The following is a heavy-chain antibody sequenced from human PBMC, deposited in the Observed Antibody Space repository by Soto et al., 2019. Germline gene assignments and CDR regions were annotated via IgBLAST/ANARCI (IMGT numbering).Heavy chain of an antibody. Sequence: SVKVSCKASGGTFSDYGISWVRRAPGQGLEWMGGLIPIFGTSNYAQKFQGRVTITADESTSTAYMELSSLTSEDTAVYYCARGWDHYDSSGLLTWFDPWGQGTLVTVSS. D-gene: IGHD3-22*01. J-gene: IGHJ5*02. V-gene: IGHV1-69*13. CDR1: GGTFSDYG. CDR2: LIPIFGTS. CDR3: ARGWDHYDSSGLLTWFDP.